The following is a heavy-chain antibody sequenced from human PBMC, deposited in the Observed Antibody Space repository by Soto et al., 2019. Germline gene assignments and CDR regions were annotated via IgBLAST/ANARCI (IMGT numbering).Heavy chain of an antibody. J-gene: IGHJ5*02. D-gene: IGHD6-13*01. V-gene: IGHV1-3*04. CDR2: IHTAKGNT. Sequence: GASVKVSCKASGYTFTNNVIHWLRQAPGQTLEWMGWIHTAKGNTKYSQKFEARVTLTRDTSASTAYMELSSLRFEDTAVYYCVRRHVSATGIDWFDPWGQGTLVTVSS. CDR3: VRRHVSATGIDWFDP. CDR1: GYTFTNNV.